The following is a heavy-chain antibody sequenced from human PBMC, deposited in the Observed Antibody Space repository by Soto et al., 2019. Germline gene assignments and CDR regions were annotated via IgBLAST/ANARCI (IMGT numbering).Heavy chain of an antibody. CDR2: IIPIFGTA. CDR3: AREQPPGTAFYY. V-gene: IGHV1-69*13. J-gene: IGHJ4*02. Sequence: ASVKVSCKVSGGTFSSYAISWVRQAPGQGLEWMGGIIPIFGTANYAQKFQGRVTITADESTSTAYMELSSLRSEDTAVYYCAREQPPGTAFYYWGQGTLVTVSS. CDR1: GGTFSSYA. D-gene: IGHD1-1*01.